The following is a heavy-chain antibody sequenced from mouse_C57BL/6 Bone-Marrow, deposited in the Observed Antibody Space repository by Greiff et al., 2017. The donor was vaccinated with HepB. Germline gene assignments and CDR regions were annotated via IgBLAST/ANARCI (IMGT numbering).Heavy chain of an antibody. J-gene: IGHJ4*01. CDR1: GYTFTSYW. CDR3: ARVDYDSAMDY. V-gene: IGHV1-64*01. D-gene: IGHD2-4*01. CDR2: IHPNSGST. Sequence: QVQLQRPGAELVKPGASVKLSCKASGYTFTSYWMHWVKQRPGQGLEWIGMIHPNSGSTNYNEKFKSKATLTVDKSSRTAYMQLSSLTSEDSAVYYCARVDYDSAMDYWGQGTSVTVSS.